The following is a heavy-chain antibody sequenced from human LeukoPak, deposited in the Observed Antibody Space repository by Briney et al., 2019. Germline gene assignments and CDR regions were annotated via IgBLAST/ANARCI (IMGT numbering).Heavy chain of an antibody. Sequence: SETLSITCAVYGGSFSGYYWSWIRQPPGKGLEWIGEINHSGSTNYNPSLKSRVTISVDTSKNQFSLKLSSVTAADTAVYYCASGGGVIVRYVYWGQGTLVTVSS. CDR2: INHSGST. D-gene: IGHD3-16*02. J-gene: IGHJ4*02. V-gene: IGHV4-34*01. CDR3: ASGGGVIVRYVY. CDR1: GGSFSGYY.